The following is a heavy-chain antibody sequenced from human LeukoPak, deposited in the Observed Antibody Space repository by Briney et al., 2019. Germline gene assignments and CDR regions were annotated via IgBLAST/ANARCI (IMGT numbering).Heavy chain of an antibody. V-gene: IGHV4-34*01. Sequence: PSETLSLTCAVYGGSFSGYYWSWIRQPPGKGLEWIGEINHSGSTNYNPSLKSRVTISVDTSKNQCSLKLSSVTAADTAVYYCARQSRVDTAMIRQTNNRYYYYYMDVWGKGTTVTISS. D-gene: IGHD5-18*01. CDR3: ARQSRVDTAMIRQTNNRYYYYYMDV. J-gene: IGHJ6*03. CDR2: INHSGST. CDR1: GGSFSGYY.